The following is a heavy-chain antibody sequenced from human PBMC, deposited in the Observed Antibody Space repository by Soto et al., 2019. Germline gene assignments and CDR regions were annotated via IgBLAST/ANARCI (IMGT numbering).Heavy chain of an antibody. Sequence: ASVKVSCKASGGTFSSYAISWVRQAPGQGLEWMGGIIPIFGTANYAQKFQGRVTITADESTSTAYMEQSSLRSEDTAVYYCARGKGVEKQLAPYYYYYYGMDVWGQGTTVTVSS. CDR1: GGTFSSYA. D-gene: IGHD6-6*01. V-gene: IGHV1-69*13. J-gene: IGHJ6*02. CDR2: IIPIFGTA. CDR3: ARGKGVEKQLAPYYYYYYGMDV.